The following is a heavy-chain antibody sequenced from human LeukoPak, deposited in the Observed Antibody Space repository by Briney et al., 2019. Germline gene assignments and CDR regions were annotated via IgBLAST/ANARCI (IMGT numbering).Heavy chain of an antibody. Sequence: SETLSLTCAVSGGSISSNYWNWIRQAAGKGLEWIGRIHSSGSTNYNPSLKSRVTMSVDTSKNEFSLNLSSVTAADTAVYYCARANAFDLWGQGTMVTVSS. CDR1: GGSISSNY. CDR2: IHSSGST. CDR3: ARANAFDL. V-gene: IGHV4-4*07. J-gene: IGHJ3*01.